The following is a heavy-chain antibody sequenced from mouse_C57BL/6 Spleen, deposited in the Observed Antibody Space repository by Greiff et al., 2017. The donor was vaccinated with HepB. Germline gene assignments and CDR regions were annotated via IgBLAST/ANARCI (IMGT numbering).Heavy chain of an antibody. CDR2: ISSGGDYI. J-gene: IGHJ4*01. Sequence: EVQGVESGEGLVKPGGSLKLSCAASGFTFSSFAMSWVRQTPEKRLEWVAYISSGGDYIYYADTVKGRFTISRDNARNTLYLQMSSLKSEDTAMYYCTRDSLRLKAMDYWGQGTSVTVSS. D-gene: IGHD3-2*02. V-gene: IGHV5-9-1*02. CDR1: GFTFSSFA. CDR3: TRDSLRLKAMDY.